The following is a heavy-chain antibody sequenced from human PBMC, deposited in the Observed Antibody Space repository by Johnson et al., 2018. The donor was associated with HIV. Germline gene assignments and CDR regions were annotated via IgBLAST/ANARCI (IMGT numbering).Heavy chain of an antibody. CDR3: AKCIWGSSLIDAFDI. J-gene: IGHJ3*02. CDR2: ISWDGSKK. D-gene: IGHD6-13*01. V-gene: IGHV3-43D*04. Sequence: VQLVESGGGVVQPGGSLRLSCAVSGFNFDDYAMHWVRQVPGKGLEWVSIISWDGSKKDYADSVKGRFTISRDNSKNTLHLQMNSLRAEDTAVYYCAKCIWGSSLIDAFDIWGQGTMVTVSS. CDR1: GFNFDDYA.